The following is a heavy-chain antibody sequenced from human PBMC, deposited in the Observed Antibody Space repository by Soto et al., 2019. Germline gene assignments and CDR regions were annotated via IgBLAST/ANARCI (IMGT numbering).Heavy chain of an antibody. V-gene: IGHV1-3*01. CDR1: GYTFTSYA. D-gene: IGHD3-3*01. CDR3: ARAVSRAYYDFWSGYYYFDY. Sequence: GASVKVSCKASGYTFTSYAMHWVRQAPGQRLEWMGWINAGNGNTKYSQKFQGRVTITRDTSASTAYMELSSLRSEDTAVYYCARAVSRAYYDFWSGYYYFDYWGQGTLVTVSS. J-gene: IGHJ4*02. CDR2: INAGNGNT.